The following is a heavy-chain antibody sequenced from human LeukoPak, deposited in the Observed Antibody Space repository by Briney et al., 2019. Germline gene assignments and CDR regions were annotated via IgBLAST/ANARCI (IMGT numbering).Heavy chain of an antibody. V-gene: IGHV3-7*01. CDR3: ASRLGSYYYYYMDV. Sequence: GGTLRLSCAASGFTFSSYWMSWVRQAPGKGLEWVANIKQDGSEKYYVDSVKGRFTISRDNAKNSLYLQMNSLRAEDTAVYYCASRLGSYYYYYMDVWGKGTTVTVSS. CDR1: GFTFSSYW. D-gene: IGHD2-15*01. CDR2: IKQDGSEK. J-gene: IGHJ6*03.